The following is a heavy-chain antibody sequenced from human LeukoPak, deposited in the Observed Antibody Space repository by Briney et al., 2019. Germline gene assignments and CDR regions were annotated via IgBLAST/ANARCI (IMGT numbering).Heavy chain of an antibody. CDR1: GGSISSYY. J-gene: IGHJ5*02. CDR2: IYSSGST. CDR3: AREPYNDAVNWLDP. V-gene: IGHV4-4*07. Sequence: SETLSLTCTVSGGSISSYYWSWIRQPAGKGLEWIGRIYSSGSTNFSPSLKSRVTMSVDTSKNQFSLRLSSVTAADTAVYYCAREPYNDAVNWLDPWGQGTLVTVSS. D-gene: IGHD1-1*01.